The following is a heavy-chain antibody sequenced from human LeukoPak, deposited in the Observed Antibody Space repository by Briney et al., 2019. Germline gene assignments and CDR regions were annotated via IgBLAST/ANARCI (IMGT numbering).Heavy chain of an antibody. CDR2: ISAHNGNT. CDR1: GYTFTSYG. J-gene: IGHJ5*02. Sequence: ASVKVSCKASGYTFTSYGISWVRQAPGQGLEWMGWISAHNGNTNYAQKLQGRVTMTTDTSTSTAYMELRSLRSDDTAVYYCAKYGSGSYYHNWFDPWGQGTLVTVS. D-gene: IGHD3-10*01. CDR3: AKYGSGSYYHNWFDP. V-gene: IGHV1-18*01.